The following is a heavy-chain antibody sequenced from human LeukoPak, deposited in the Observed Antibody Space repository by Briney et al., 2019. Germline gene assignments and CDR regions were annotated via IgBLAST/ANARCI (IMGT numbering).Heavy chain of an antibody. J-gene: IGHJ4*02. V-gene: IGHV1-18*01. CDR2: ISAYNGNT. CDR3: ARDVNSNHAIDPFDY. CDR1: GGTFSSYA. D-gene: IGHD4-11*01. Sequence: GESLKISCKASGGTFSSYAISWVRQAPGHGLEWMGWISAYNGNTNYAQKLQGRVTMTTDTSTSTAYMELRSLRSDDTAVYYCARDVNSNHAIDPFDYWGQGTLVTVSS.